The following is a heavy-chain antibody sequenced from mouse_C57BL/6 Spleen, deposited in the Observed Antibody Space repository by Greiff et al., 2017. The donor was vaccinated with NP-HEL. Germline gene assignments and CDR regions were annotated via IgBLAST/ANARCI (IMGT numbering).Heavy chain of an antibody. CDR1: GYTFTSYW. Sequence: QVHVKQPGAELVMPGASVKLSCKASGYTFTSYWMHWVKQRPGQGLEWIGEIDPSDSYTNYNQKFKGKSTLTVDKSSSTAYMQLSSLTSEDSAVYYCARGVAMDYWGQGTSVTVSS. CDR2: IDPSDSYT. J-gene: IGHJ4*01. CDR3: ARGVAMDY. V-gene: IGHV1-69*01.